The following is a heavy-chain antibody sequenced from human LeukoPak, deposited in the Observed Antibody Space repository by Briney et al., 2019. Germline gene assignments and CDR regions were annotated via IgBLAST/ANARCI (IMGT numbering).Heavy chain of an antibody. CDR3: AKEIEWLSTTDAFDI. Sequence: HPGGSLRLSCAASGFTFSRHCMHWGRQGPGKGLGGVVGISYDGSNKYYADSVKGRFTISRDNSKNTLYLQMNSLRAEDTAVYYCAKEIEWLSTTDAFDIWGQGTMVTVSS. J-gene: IGHJ3*02. CDR1: GFTFSRHC. CDR2: ISYDGSNK. D-gene: IGHD5-12*01. V-gene: IGHV3-30*18.